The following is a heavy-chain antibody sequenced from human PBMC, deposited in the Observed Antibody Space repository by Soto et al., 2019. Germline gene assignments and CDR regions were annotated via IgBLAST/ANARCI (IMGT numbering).Heavy chain of an antibody. CDR3: ARDTHPTAYYHYYYGMEA. J-gene: IGHJ6*02. CDR1: GFTFSSYS. Sequence: GGSLRPSCAASGFTFSSYSMDWVRQAPGKGLEWVASISSSSSYIYYADSVKGRFTISSDNAKNSLYLQMNSLRAEDTAVYYCARDTHPTAYYHYYYGMEAWGPGTTVTVSS. V-gene: IGHV3-21*01. CDR2: ISSSSSYI.